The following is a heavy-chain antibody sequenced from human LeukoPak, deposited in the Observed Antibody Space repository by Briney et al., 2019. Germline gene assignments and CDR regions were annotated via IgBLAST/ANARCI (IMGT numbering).Heavy chain of an antibody. Sequence: GGSLRLSCAASGFTFSSYGMNWVRQAPGKGLDWVSYISSSSSTIYYADSLKGRFTISRDNAKNSLYLQMNSVRAEDTAVYYCARATYYDILTDWGQGTLVTVSS. CDR3: ARATYYDILTD. D-gene: IGHD3-9*01. J-gene: IGHJ4*02. V-gene: IGHV3-48*04. CDR2: ISSSSSTI. CDR1: GFTFSSYG.